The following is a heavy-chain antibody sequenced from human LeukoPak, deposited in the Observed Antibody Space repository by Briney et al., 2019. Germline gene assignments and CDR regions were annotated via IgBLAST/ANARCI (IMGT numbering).Heavy chain of an antibody. CDR2: ISGFNGKT. Sequence: ASVKVSCKASGYTFSNYGISWVRQAPGQGRVWIGWISGFNGKTKSAQKFQDRVTMTTDTSTNTAYLELRSLTSDDTAVYYCARDTPTVVWGITRGDFDHWGQGTLVSVSS. J-gene: IGHJ4*02. D-gene: IGHD3-10*01. CDR1: GYTFSNYG. V-gene: IGHV1-18*01. CDR3: ARDTPTVVWGITRGDFDH.